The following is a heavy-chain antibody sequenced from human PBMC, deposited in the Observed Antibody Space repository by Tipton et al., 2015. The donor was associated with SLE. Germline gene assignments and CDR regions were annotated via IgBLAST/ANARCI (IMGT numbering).Heavy chain of an antibody. CDR2: IYYSGST. V-gene: IGHV4-31*03. CDR3: ARDTGAAAGSDAFDI. CDR1: GGSISSGGYY. J-gene: IGHJ3*02. Sequence: TLSLTCTVSGGSISSGGYYWSWIRQHPGKGLEWIGYIYYSGSTYYNPSLKSRVTISVDTSKNQFSLKLSSVTAADTAVYHCARDTGAAAGSDAFDIWGQGTMVTVSS. D-gene: IGHD6-13*01.